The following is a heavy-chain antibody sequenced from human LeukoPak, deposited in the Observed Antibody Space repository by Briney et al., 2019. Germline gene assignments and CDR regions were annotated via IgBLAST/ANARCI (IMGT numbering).Heavy chain of an antibody. CDR3: ARGGSYSSFPYYFDY. D-gene: IGHD6-6*01. CDR2: IYYSGST. CDR1: GGSFSGYY. J-gene: IGHJ4*02. V-gene: IGHV4-59*01. Sequence: SETLSLTCAVYGGSFSGYYWSWIRQPPGKGLEWIGYIYYSGSTNYNPSLKSRVTISVDTSKNQFSLKLSSVTAADTAVYYCARGGSYSSFPYYFDYWGQGTLVTVSS.